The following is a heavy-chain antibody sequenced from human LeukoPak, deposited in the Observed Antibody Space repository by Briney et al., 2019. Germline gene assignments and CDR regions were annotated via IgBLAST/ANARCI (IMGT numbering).Heavy chain of an antibody. CDR3: AKQPMATIIRSEYYFDY. Sequence: GGSLRLSCAASGFTFSIYAMSWVRQAPGKGLEWASAISGSGGSTYYADSVKGRFTISRDNSKNTLYLQMNSLRAEDTAVYYCAKQPMATIIRSEYYFDYWGQGTLVTVSS. V-gene: IGHV3-23*01. CDR2: ISGSGGST. J-gene: IGHJ4*02. CDR1: GFTFSIYA. D-gene: IGHD5-24*01.